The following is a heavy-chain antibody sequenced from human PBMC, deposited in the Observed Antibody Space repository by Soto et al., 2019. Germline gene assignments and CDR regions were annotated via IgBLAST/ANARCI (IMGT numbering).Heavy chain of an antibody. J-gene: IGHJ4*02. V-gene: IGHV4-4*07. CDR1: SGSVSNYY. Sequence: QVQLQESGPGLVKPSETLTLTCKVSSGSVSNYYWSWIRQPAGKGLEWIGRMYTGGSTNYNPSLKSRVTMSEDTSKNQFSLRLTSVTAADTAVYYCARASVGPPGGGSWTMPFDTWGRGTLVTVSS. D-gene: IGHD2-15*01. CDR3: ARASVGPPGGGSWTMPFDT. CDR2: MYTGGST.